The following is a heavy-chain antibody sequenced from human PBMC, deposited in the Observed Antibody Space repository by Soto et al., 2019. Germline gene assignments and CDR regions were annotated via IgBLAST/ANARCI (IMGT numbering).Heavy chain of an antibody. CDR3: ARGNDWKSSTFDI. D-gene: IGHD2-21*01. CDR1: GGSLTDPY. CDR2: VYYSGGT. Sequence: QVQLQESGPGLVKPSETLSLTCTVAGGSLTDPYWNWFRQSPGKGLHWIGYVYYSGGTNYNPSLKSRVTMSVDTSKNQFSLNLRSVTAADTAVYYCARGNDWKSSTFDIWGQGTMVSVSS. J-gene: IGHJ3*02. V-gene: IGHV4-59*11.